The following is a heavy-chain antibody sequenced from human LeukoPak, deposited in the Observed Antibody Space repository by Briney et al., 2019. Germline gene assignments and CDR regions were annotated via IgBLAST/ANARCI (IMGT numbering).Heavy chain of an antibody. CDR2: ISGSGGRT. CDR3: AKDSGYYDILTGYPGGDWFDP. D-gene: IGHD3-9*01. J-gene: IGHJ5*02. V-gene: IGHV3-23*01. Sequence: PGGSLRLSCAASGFTFSSYAMSWVRQAPGKGLEWVSAISGSGGRTYYADSVKGRFTISRDNSKNTLYLQMNSLRAEDTAVYYCAKDSGYYDILTGYPGGDWFDPWGQGTLVTVSP. CDR1: GFTFSSYA.